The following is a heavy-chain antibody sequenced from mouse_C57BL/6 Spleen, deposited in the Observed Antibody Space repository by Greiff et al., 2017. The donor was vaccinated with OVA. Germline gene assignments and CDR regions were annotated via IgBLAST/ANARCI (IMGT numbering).Heavy chain of an antibody. Sequence: QVQLQQSGPELVKPGASVKISCKASGYAFSSSWMNWVKQRPGKGLEWIGRLYPGDGDTNYNGKFKGKATLTADKSSSTAYMQLSSLTSEDSAVYFCARWLSRFAYWGQGTLVTVSA. CDR3: ARWLSRFAY. CDR1: GYAFSSSW. CDR2: LYPGDGDT. D-gene: IGHD2-2*01. V-gene: IGHV1-82*01. J-gene: IGHJ3*01.